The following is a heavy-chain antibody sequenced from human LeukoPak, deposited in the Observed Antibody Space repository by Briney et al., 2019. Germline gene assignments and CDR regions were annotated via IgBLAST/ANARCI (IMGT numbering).Heavy chain of an antibody. J-gene: IGHJ4*02. CDR2: INPSGGST. CDR3: ARAPISGYPQVYFDY. D-gene: IGHD3-22*01. CDR1: GYTFTSYY. Sequence: SVKVXXKASGYTFTSYYMHWVRQAPGQGLEWMGIINPSGGSTSYAQKFQGRVTMTRDTSTSTVYMELSSLRSEDTAVYYCARAPISGYPQVYFDYWGQGTLVTVSS. V-gene: IGHV1-46*01.